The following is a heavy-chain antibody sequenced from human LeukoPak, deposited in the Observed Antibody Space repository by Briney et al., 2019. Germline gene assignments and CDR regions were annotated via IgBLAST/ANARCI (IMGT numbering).Heavy chain of an antibody. Sequence: GGSLRLSCAASGFTFSTYGMHWVRQAPGKGLEWVAFIKYDGSIKYYADSVKGRFTVSRDNSKNTLYLQMNSLRTEDTALYYCAKDHPNIEQQVPNENYYWGQGTLVTVSS. D-gene: IGHD6-13*01. J-gene: IGHJ4*02. CDR1: GFTFSTYG. CDR2: IKYDGSIK. CDR3: AKDHPNIEQQVPNENYY. V-gene: IGHV3-30*02.